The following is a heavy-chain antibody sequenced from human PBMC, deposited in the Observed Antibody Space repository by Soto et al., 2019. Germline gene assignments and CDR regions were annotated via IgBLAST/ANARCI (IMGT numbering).Heavy chain of an antibody. Sequence: EVQLLESGGGLVQPGGSLRLACGGSGFTFPNYGMTWVRQAPGQGLEWVSSVSGDGFTAYYADSVKGRFTISRYNSKNTVYVQMNGLRAEDTAVYYCAKEASVPSFGEFWFFDLWGRGTPVTVSS. J-gene: IGHJ2*01. CDR1: GFTFPNYG. CDR2: VSGDGFTA. D-gene: IGHD3-10*01. CDR3: AKEASVPSFGEFWFFDL. V-gene: IGHV3-23*01.